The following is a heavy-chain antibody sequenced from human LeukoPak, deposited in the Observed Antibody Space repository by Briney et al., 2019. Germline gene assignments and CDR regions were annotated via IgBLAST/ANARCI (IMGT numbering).Heavy chain of an antibody. CDR2: IKQDGSEK. Sequence: GGSLRLSCAASGFTFSSYTMIWVRQAPGKGLEWVANIKQDGSEKRYVDPVKGRFTISRDNAKNSLYLQMNSLRAEDTAVYYCARAPATNEWRCMDYWGQGTLVTVSS. J-gene: IGHJ4*02. D-gene: IGHD2-8*02. V-gene: IGHV3-7*01. CDR1: GFTFSSYT. CDR3: ARAPATNEWRCMDY.